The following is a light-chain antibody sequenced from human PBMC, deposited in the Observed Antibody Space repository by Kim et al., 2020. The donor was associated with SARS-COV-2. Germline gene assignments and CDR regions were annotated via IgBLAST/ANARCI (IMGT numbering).Light chain of an antibody. CDR1: NIATKD. CDR2: YDS. V-gene: IGLV3-21*01. Sequence: APGETARITCGGNNIATKDVHWYQQRPGQAPVMVISYDSDRPSGIPERFSGSNSGNTATLTISRVEVGDEADYYCQVWDRSTDHVIFAGGTQLTVL. J-gene: IGLJ2*01. CDR3: QVWDRSTDHVI.